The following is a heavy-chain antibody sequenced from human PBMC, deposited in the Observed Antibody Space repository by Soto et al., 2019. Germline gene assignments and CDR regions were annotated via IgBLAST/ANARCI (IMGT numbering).Heavy chain of an antibody. V-gene: IGHV1-18*01. CDR1: GYTFTSYG. J-gene: IGHJ6*02. CDR2: ISAYNGNT. Sequence: ASVKVSCKASGYTFTSYGISWVRQAPGQGLEWMGWISAYNGNTNYAQKLQGRVTMTTDTSTSTAYMELRSLRSDDTAVYYCARDQEIGRPPAGMDVWGQGTTVTVSS. CDR3: ARDQEIGRPPAGMDV. D-gene: IGHD1-26*01.